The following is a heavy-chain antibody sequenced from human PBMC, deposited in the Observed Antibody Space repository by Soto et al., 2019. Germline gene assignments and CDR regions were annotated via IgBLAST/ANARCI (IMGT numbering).Heavy chain of an antibody. CDR1: GASISYGGFS. V-gene: IGHV4-61*02. D-gene: IGHD6-25*01. CDR2: IFANGHT. CDR3: VASSAASGLNWLDP. Sequence: SETLSLTCTVFGASISYGGFSWSWVRQPAGKGLEWIGLIFANGHTDYSPSLKSRVTMSVDASKNQFSLKLTSVTAADTAVYYCVASSAASGLNWLDPWGQGTLVTVSS. J-gene: IGHJ5*02.